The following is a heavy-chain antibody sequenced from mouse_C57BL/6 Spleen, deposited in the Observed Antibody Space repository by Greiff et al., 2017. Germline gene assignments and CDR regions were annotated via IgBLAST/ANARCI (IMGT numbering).Heavy chain of an antibody. CDR1: GFNFKNTY. J-gene: IGHJ4*01. D-gene: IGHD1-1*01. Sequence: EVQLQESVAELVRPGASVKLSCTASGFNFKNTYMHWVKQRPEQGLEWIGRIDPAHGNTKYAPKIQGKATITADTSSNAAYLQLSSLTSEDTAIYYCTKRWVDYYAMDYWGQGTSVTVAT. V-gene: IGHV14-3*01. CDR2: IDPAHGNT. CDR3: TKRWVDYYAMDY.